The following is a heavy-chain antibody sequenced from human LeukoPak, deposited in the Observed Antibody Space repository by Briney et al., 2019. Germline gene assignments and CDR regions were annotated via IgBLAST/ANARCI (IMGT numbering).Heavy chain of an antibody. CDR1: GFTFGDYA. V-gene: IGHV3-49*04. CDR3: TTRPSSSWYPGDFQH. J-gene: IGHJ1*01. Sequence: PGGSLRLSCTASGFTFGDYAMSWVRQAPGKGLEWVGFIRSKAYGGTTEYAASVKGRFTISRDDCKSIAYLQMNSLKTEDTAVYYCTTRPSSSWYPGDFQHWGQGTLVTVSS. D-gene: IGHD6-13*01. CDR2: IRSKAYGGTT.